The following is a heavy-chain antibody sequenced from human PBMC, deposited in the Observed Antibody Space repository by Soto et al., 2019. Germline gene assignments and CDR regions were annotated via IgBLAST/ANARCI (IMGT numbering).Heavy chain of an antibody. J-gene: IGHJ6*02. Sequence: VGSLRLSCAASGFTFSSYGMHWVRQAPGKGLEWVAVIWYDGSNKYYADSVKGRFTISRDNSKNTLYLQMNSLRAEDTAVYYCARDRDYGSGSYDISYYGMDVWGQGTTVTVSS. V-gene: IGHV3-33*01. CDR2: IWYDGSNK. D-gene: IGHD3-10*01. CDR1: GFTFSSYG. CDR3: ARDRDYGSGSYDISYYGMDV.